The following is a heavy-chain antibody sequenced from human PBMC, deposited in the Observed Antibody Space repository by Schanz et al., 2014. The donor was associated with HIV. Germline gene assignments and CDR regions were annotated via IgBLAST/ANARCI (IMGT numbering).Heavy chain of an antibody. V-gene: IGHV3-30*18. Sequence: QVQLVESGGGVVRPGKSLRLSCEASGFTFSNYGMHWVRQAPGKGLEWVAGISYNGRNKKYRESVKGRFTISRENSKNTLYLQGKSLRVEDTAVYYCAKDRNYYDSRYRGKGNYYYYYGMDVWGQGTTVTVSS. CDR2: ISYNGRNK. CDR1: GFTFSNYG. D-gene: IGHD3-22*01. J-gene: IGHJ6*02. CDR3: AKDRNYYDSRYRGKGNYYYYYGMDV.